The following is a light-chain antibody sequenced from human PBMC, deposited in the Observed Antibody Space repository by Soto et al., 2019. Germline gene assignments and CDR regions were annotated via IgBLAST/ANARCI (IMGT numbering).Light chain of an antibody. J-gene: IGLJ1*01. CDR3: SSYTSSSKV. CDR2: EVS. CDR1: SSDVGGYNY. Sequence: QSALTQPASVSGSPGQSITISCTGTSSDVGGYNYVSWYQQHPGKAPKLMIYEVSNRPSGVSNRFSGSKSGNTASLTISGLKAEDEADYYCSSYTSSSKVFGTGTKVTVL. V-gene: IGLV2-14*01.